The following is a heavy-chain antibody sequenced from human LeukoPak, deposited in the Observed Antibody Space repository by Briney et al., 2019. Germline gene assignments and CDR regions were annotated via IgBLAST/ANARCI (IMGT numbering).Heavy chain of an antibody. D-gene: IGHD2-2*01. Sequence: GSLRLSCAAPGFAFSSYAMHWVRQAPGKGLEWVAVISYDGSNKYYADSVKGRFTISRDNSKNTLYLQMNSLRAEDTAVYYCARNSLPAARLKGNWFDPWGQGTLVTVSS. V-gene: IGHV3-30*01. CDR3: ARNSLPAARLKGNWFDP. J-gene: IGHJ5*02. CDR2: ISYDGSNK. CDR1: GFAFSSYA.